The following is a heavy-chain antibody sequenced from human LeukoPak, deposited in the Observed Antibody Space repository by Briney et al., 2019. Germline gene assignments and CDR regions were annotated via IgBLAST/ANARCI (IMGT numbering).Heavy chain of an antibody. CDR3: AKDLYSNYGPADY. V-gene: IGHV3-23*01. CDR2: INGGGVNT. D-gene: IGHD4-11*01. Sequence: GGSLRLSCAASGFTFSSYAMSWIRQAPGKGLEWVSTINGGGVNTHYADSVGGRFTISRDNSKNTLFLQMNSLRDEDTAVYYCAKDLYSNYGPADYWGQGNLVTVSS. J-gene: IGHJ4*02. CDR1: GFTFSSYA.